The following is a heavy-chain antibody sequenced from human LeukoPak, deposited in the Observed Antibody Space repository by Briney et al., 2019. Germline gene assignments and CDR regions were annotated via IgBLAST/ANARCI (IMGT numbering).Heavy chain of an antibody. CDR3: AENYENLGF. V-gene: IGHV3-48*03. CDR1: GFTVSSNY. CDR2: ISSSGSTI. J-gene: IGHJ4*02. Sequence: PGGSLRLSCAASGFTVSSNYMNWVRQAPGKGLEWVSYISSSGSTIYYADSAKGRFTISRDNAKNSLYLQMNSLRAEDTAVYYCAENYENLGFGGQGTLVTVSS. D-gene: IGHD3-10*01.